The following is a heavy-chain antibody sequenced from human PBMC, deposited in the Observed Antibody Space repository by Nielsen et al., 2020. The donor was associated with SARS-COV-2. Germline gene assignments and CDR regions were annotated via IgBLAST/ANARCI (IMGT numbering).Heavy chain of an antibody. CDR1: GGSVSSNDW. CDR2: VPHSGSI. J-gene: IGHJ6*03. V-gene: IGHV4-4*02. D-gene: IGHD2-2*01. Sequence: SETLSLTCAVSGGSVSSNDWWTWVRQSPGKGLEWIGEVPHSGSINYNPSLKSRVTLSMDKSKRQFSLRLTSVSAADTAVYFCARGDLVVVPSPILGLGPFFYYFHLDVWGKGTTVIVSS. CDR3: ARGDLVVVPSPILGLGPFFYYFHLDV.